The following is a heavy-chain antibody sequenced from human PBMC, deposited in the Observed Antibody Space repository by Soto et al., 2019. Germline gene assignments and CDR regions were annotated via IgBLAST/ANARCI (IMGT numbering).Heavy chain of an antibody. CDR3: ARDGYYSDTSGRRRREAFDI. Sequence: EVQLVESGGDLVQPGGSLRLSCAASGFSVSSDYMSWVRQAPGKGLEWVSLINSGGRTYYADSVQGRFSVSRDKPSNTLHRQMNSLRAEDTALYYCARDGYYSDTSGRRRREAFDIWGLGTMVTVSS. CDR2: INSGGRT. V-gene: IGHV3-66*01. J-gene: IGHJ3*02. CDR1: GFSVSSDY. D-gene: IGHD3-22*01.